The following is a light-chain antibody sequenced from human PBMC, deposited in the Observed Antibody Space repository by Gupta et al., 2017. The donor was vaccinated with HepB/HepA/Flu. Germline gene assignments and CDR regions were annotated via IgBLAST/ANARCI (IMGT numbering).Light chain of an antibody. J-gene: IGKJ2*04. CDR3: QQYYSTPVCS. Sequence: DIVMTQSPDSLAVSLGERAPITCKSSQSLLYSSNNKNYLAWYQQKPGQPPKLLIYWASTRESGVPDRFSGSGSGTDFTLTISSLQAEDVAVYYCQQYYSTPVCSFGQGTKLEIK. CDR2: WAS. CDR1: QSLLYSSNNKNY. V-gene: IGKV4-1*01.